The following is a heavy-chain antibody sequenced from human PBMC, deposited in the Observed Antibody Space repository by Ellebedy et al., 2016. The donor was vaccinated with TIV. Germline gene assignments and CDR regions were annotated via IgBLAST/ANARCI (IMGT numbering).Heavy chain of an antibody. J-gene: IGHJ3*02. V-gene: IGHV4-31*09. CDR2: ISYSGST. CDR1: GGSISSGGYY. D-gene: IGHD6-19*01. Sequence: MPSETLSLTCTVSGGSISSGGYYWSWIRQHPGKGLEWIGYISYSGSTYYNPSLKSRVTISVEKSKSQFYLRLSSVTAADTAVYYCSRLRYTSGWYAAFDIWGQGTVVTVSS. CDR3: SRLRYTSGWYAAFDI.